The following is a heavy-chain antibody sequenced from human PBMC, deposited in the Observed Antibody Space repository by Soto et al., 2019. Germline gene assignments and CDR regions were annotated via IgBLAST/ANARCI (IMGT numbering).Heavy chain of an antibody. CDR1: GFTFSSYA. J-gene: IGHJ4*02. D-gene: IGHD1-26*01. Sequence: HPGGSLRLSCAASGFTFSSYAMSWVRQAPGKGLEWVSAISGSGGSTYYADSVKGRFTISRDNSKNTLYLQMNSLRAEDTAVYYCAKDYGGSYRVYYFDYWGQGTLVTVSS. V-gene: IGHV3-23*01. CDR2: ISGSGGST. CDR3: AKDYGGSYRVYYFDY.